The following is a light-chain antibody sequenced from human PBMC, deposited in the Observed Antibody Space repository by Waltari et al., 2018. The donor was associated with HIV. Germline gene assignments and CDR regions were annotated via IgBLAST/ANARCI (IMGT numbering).Light chain of an antibody. CDR1: QSVSTY. J-gene: IGKJ3*01. Sequence: DIQMTQSPSSLSASVGDRVTIVCRASQSVSTYLNWYQHKPEKIPRLLISAASTLQSGVPSRFSGSGSGTDFTLTLSSLQPDDFATYYCQQSYSNPLTFGPGTKV. V-gene: IGKV1-39*01. CDR2: AAS. CDR3: QQSYSNPLT.